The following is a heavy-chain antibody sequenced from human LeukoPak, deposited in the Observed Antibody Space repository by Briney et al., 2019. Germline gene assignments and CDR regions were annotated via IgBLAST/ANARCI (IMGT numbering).Heavy chain of an antibody. CDR3: ASFGSSWYAGFDP. CDR1: GYTFTSYG. J-gene: IGHJ5*02. Sequence: GASVKVSCKASGYTFTSYGISWVRQAPGQGLEWMGWISAYNGNTNYAQKLQGRVTITTDTSTSTAYMELRSLRSDDTAVSYCASFGSSWYAGFDPWGQGTLVTVSS. V-gene: IGHV1-18*01. CDR2: ISAYNGNT. D-gene: IGHD6-13*01.